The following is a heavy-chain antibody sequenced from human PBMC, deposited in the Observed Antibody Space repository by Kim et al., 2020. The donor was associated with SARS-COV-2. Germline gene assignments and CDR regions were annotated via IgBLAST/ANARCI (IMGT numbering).Heavy chain of an antibody. CDR2: INHSGST. J-gene: IGHJ6*01. D-gene: IGHD3-10*01. CDR1: GGSFSGYY. Sequence: SETLSLTCAVYGGSFSGYYWSWIRQPPGKGLEWIGEINHSGSTNYNPSLKSRVTISVDTSKNQFSLKLSSVTAADTAVYYCARGGPYNAAGSCRPGDHYG. V-gene: IGHV4-34*01. CDR3: ARGGPYNAAGSCRPGDHYG.